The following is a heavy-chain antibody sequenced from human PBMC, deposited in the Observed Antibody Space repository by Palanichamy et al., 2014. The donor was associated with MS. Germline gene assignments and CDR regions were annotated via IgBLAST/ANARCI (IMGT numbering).Heavy chain of an antibody. CDR3: ARLPCTSGCIDY. D-gene: IGHD6-19*01. CDR1: GDSISNSNYY. J-gene: IGHJ4*02. V-gene: IGHV4-39*01. CDR2: IYYTGST. Sequence: QLQLQESGPGLVKPSETLSLTCTVSGDSISNSNYYWGWVRQAPGKGLEWIGSIYYTGSTYYKLSLKSRVTISIDKSKNQLSLKLISVTAADTAVYYCARLPCTSGCIDYWGRGTLVTVSS.